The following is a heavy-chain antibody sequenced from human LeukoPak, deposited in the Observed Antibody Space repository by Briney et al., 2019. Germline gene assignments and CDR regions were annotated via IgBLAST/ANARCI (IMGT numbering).Heavy chain of an antibody. CDR1: GGSISSSSYY. CDR2: IYYSGST. J-gene: IGHJ4*02. Sequence: PSETLSLTCTVSGGSISSSSYYWGWIRQPPGKGLEWIGSIYYSGSTYYNPSLKSRVTISVDTSKNQFSLKLSSVTAADTAVYYCARDDSGSYLFDYWGQGTLVTVSS. CDR3: ARDDSGSYLFDY. V-gene: IGHV4-39*07. D-gene: IGHD1-26*01.